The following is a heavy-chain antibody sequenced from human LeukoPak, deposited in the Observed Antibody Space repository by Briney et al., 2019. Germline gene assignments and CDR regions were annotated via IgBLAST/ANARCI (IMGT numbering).Heavy chain of an antibody. D-gene: IGHD3-22*01. CDR2: IKQDGSEK. CDR1: GFTFSSDW. V-gene: IGHV3-7*01. Sequence: PGGSLRLSCAASGFTFSSDWMSWVRQAPGKGLEWVANIKQDGSEKYYVDSVKGRFTIARDNAKNTMFLQMDSLRAEDTAVYFCSRESVRRISMRARGYFDYWGQGTLVTVSS. CDR3: SRESVRRISMRARGYFDY. J-gene: IGHJ4*02.